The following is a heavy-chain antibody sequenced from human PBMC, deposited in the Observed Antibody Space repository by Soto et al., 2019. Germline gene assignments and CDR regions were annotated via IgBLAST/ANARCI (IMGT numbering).Heavy chain of an antibody. CDR1: GYTFTSYG. V-gene: IGHV1-18*01. Sequence: ASVKVSCKASGYTFTSYGINWVRQAPGRGLEWMGWISAYNGNTNSAQKLQGRVTMTTDTSTSTAYMELRSLRSDDTAVYYCARDRGILWFGEKDYWGQGTLVTVSS. D-gene: IGHD3-10*01. CDR2: ISAYNGNT. CDR3: ARDRGILWFGEKDY. J-gene: IGHJ4*02.